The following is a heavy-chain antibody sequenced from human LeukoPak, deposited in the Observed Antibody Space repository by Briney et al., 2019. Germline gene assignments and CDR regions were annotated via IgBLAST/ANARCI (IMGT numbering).Heavy chain of an antibody. J-gene: IGHJ4*02. V-gene: IGHV3-30*04. CDR1: GFTFSSYA. CDR2: ISYDGSNK. D-gene: IGHD3-9*01. CDR3: AKDPYPDILTGYYRYWYFDY. Sequence: GGSLRLSCAASGFTFSSYAMHWVRQAPGKGLEWVAVISYDGSNKYYADSVKGRFTISRDNSKNTLYLQMNSLRAEDTAVYYCAKDPYPDILTGYYRYWYFDYWGQGTLVTVSS.